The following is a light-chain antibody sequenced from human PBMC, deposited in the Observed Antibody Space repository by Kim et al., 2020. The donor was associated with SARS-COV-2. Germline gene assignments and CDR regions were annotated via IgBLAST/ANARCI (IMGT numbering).Light chain of an antibody. Sequence: LSPGERATLSCRASQSVGTYLAWYQQKRGQAPRLLIYGASNRATGIPARFSGSGSGTDFTLTISSLEPEDFAVYYCQQRSNWPITFGQGTRLEIK. CDR3: QQRSNWPIT. CDR1: QSVGTY. CDR2: GAS. J-gene: IGKJ5*01. V-gene: IGKV3-11*01.